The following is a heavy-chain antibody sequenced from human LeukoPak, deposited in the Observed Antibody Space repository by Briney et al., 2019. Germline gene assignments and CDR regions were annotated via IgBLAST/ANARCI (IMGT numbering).Heavy chain of an antibody. V-gene: IGHV4-39*01. J-gene: IGHJ4*02. CDR3: ARQYPMGIAARGVYFDY. Sequence: PSETLSLTCTVSGGSISSSSYYWGWIRQPPGKGLEWIGSIYYSGSTYYNPSLESRVTISVDTSKNQFSLKLSSVTAADTAVYCCARQYPMGIAARGVYFDYWGQGTLVTVSS. CDR1: GGSISSSSYY. D-gene: IGHD6-6*01. CDR2: IYYSGST.